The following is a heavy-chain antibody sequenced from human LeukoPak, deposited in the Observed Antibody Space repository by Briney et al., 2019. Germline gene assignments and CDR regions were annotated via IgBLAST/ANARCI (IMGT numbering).Heavy chain of an antibody. Sequence: GGSLRLSCAASGFTFDDYAMHWVRQAPGKGLEWVSGISWNSGSIGYADSVKGRFTISRDNAKNSLYLQMNSLRAEDTALYYCAKGLLNTAMVALDYWGQGTLVTVSS. CDR1: GFTFDDYA. D-gene: IGHD5-18*01. CDR2: ISWNSGSI. J-gene: IGHJ4*02. V-gene: IGHV3-9*01. CDR3: AKGLLNTAMVALDY.